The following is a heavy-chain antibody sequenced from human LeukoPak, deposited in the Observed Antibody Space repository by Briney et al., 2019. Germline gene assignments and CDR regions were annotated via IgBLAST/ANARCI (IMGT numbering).Heavy chain of an antibody. CDR1: DDSIRTYY. D-gene: IGHD3-9*01. V-gene: IGHV4-59*01. CDR2: IGNGGNT. Sequence: SETLSLTCTVSDDSIRTYYWSWVRQPPGKELEWIGYIGNGGNTNYNPSLKSRVTISVDTSKNQFSLKLSSVTAADTAVYYCARTFDWLSPFDYWGQGTLVTVSS. J-gene: IGHJ4*02. CDR3: ARTFDWLSPFDY.